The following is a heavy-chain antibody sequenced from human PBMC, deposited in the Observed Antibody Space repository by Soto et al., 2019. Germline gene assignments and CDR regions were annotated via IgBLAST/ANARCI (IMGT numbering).Heavy chain of an antibody. CDR1: GGSIRDDTYY. J-gene: IGHJ5*02. CDR2: IYYSGTS. CDR3: ARLHCYSPNCVPLDP. V-gene: IGHV4-39*01. Sequence: QLQLQESGPGLVKPSETLSLTCTVSGGSIRDDTYYWGWIRQPPGKGLEWIGSIYYSGTSSYNPSLKSRVTMSVDTTTKRLALRLRSVTAADTAAYYCARLHCYSPNCVPLDPWGQGTLVIVSS. D-gene: IGHD2-2*01.